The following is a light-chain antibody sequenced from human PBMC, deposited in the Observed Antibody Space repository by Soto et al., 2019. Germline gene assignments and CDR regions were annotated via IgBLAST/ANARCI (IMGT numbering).Light chain of an antibody. CDR3: AAWDDSLNGVV. V-gene: IGLV1-36*01. CDR1: SSNIGNNA. Sequence: QAVVTQPPSVSEAPRQRVTISCSGSSSNIGNNAVNWYQQLPGKAPKLLIYYDDLLPSGVSDRFSGSKSGTSASLAISGLQSEDEAGYYCAAWDDSLNGVVFGGGTKLTVL. J-gene: IGLJ2*01. CDR2: YDD.